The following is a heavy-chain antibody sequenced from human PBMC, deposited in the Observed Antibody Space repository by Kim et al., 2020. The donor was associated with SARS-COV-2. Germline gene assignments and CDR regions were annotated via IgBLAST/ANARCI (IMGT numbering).Heavy chain of an antibody. V-gene: IGHV3-30-3*01. Sequence: GGSLRLSCAASGFTFSSYAMHWVRQAPGKGLEWVAVISYDGSNKYYADSVKGRFTISRDNSKNTLYLQMNSLRAEDTAGYYCARGGIVVVIPIDYWGQRTLVTVSP. CDR1: GFTFSSYA. CDR2: ISYDGSNK. D-gene: IGHD3-22*01. J-gene: IGHJ4*02. CDR3: ARGGIVVVIPIDY.